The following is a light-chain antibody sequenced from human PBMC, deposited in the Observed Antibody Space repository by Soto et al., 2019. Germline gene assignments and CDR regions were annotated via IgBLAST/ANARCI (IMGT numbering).Light chain of an antibody. CDR2: GAS. V-gene: IGKV3-20*01. CDR3: QQYGKTTWT. CDR1: QSVISNY. Sequence: ELVLTQSPGTLSLSPGEKATVSCRASQSVISNYLAWYQQKPGQAPRLPIYGASSRATGIPDRFSGSGSETDFTLTISRLEPEDFAVYYCQQYGKTTWTFGQGTKVEIK. J-gene: IGKJ1*01.